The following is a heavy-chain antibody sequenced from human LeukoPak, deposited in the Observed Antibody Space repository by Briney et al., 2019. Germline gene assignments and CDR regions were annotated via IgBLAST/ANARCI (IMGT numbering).Heavy chain of an antibody. J-gene: IGHJ5*02. CDR2: IYNSGTT. CDR1: VRSKRRYY. CDR3: ARDSGSYPNWFDP. Sequence: SDTLSLPCTLSVRSKRRYYWRWIRQPAGEGLEGIGRIYNSGTTNYNPSLKSRVTMSVDTSKNQFSLKLSSVTDADTAVYYCARDSGSYPNWFDPWGQGILVTVSS. D-gene: IGHD1-26*01. V-gene: IGHV4-4*07.